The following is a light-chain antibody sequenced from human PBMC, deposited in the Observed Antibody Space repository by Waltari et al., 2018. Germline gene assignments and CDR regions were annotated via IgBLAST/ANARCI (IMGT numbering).Light chain of an antibody. CDR2: TVS. J-gene: IGKJ2*01. Sequence: IVMTQTPPSLSVTPGETASISCRSSQSLLDSDDGNTYLDWYLQKPGQSPHLLIYTVSYRASGVPDRFTGSGSGTDFTLKISRVEAEDVGVYYCMQRIEFPYTFGQGTKLEIK. CDR3: MQRIEFPYT. V-gene: IGKV2-40*01. CDR1: QSLLDSDDGNTY.